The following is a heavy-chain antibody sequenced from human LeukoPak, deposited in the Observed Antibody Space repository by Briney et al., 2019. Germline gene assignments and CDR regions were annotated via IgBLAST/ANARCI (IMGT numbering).Heavy chain of an antibody. D-gene: IGHD3-10*01. V-gene: IGHV3-48*03. Sequence: PGGSLRLSCAASGFTFSSYEMNWVRQAPGKGLDWVSYIGSRGATIYYADSVKGRFTISRDNAKNSLYLQMNSLRAEDTAVYYCVRDVGYFGSGSYPDYFDYWGQGILVTVSS. CDR3: VRDVGYFGSGSYPDYFDY. CDR2: IGSRGATI. J-gene: IGHJ4*02. CDR1: GFTFSSYE.